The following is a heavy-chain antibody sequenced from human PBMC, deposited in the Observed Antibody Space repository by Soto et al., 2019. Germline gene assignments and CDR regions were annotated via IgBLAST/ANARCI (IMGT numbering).Heavy chain of an antibody. J-gene: IGHJ4*02. Sequence: LILSCAASGFTFSSYWMHWVRQAPVKVLVWVSRVNTDGSSTTYADSVKGRFTISRVNAKNTLYLQMNSLRAEDTAVYYCARDLNWEYDYWGQGTQVTVSS. CDR3: ARDLNWEYDY. CDR1: GFTFSSYW. D-gene: IGHD1-26*01. CDR2: VNTDGSST. V-gene: IGHV3-74*01.